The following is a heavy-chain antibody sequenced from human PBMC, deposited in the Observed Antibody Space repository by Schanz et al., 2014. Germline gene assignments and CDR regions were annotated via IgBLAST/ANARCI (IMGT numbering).Heavy chain of an antibody. CDR2: INVGNGNM. V-gene: IGHV1-3*01. Sequence: QVQLVQSGAEVKKPGASVKVSCKASGYTFTSYSIHWVRQAPGQGLEWMGWINVGNGNMKYSQKFQGRVTITRDTSASTAYMDLRSLRSDDTAVYYCARGGGPEDVFDIWGQGTILTVSS. D-gene: IGHD5-12*01. CDR3: ARGGGPEDVFDI. J-gene: IGHJ3*02. CDR1: GYTFTSYS.